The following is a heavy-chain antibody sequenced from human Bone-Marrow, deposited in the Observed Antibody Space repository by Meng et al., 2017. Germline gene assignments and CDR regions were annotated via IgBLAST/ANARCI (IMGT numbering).Heavy chain of an antibody. CDR1: GFTFSSYA. CDR3: AMGWGSSRAFDF. D-gene: IGHD6-6*01. CDR2: IKADGSER. J-gene: IGHJ4*02. V-gene: IGHV3-7*01. Sequence: GGSLRLSCAASGFTFSSYAMHWVRQAPGKGLEWVANIKADGSERFYVGSVKGRFTISRDNAMNSLYLQMNSLRAEDTALYYCAMGWGSSRAFDFWGQGTLVTVSS.